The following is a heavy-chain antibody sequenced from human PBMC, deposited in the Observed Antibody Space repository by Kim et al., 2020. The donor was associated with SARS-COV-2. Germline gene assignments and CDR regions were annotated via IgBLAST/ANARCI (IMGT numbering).Heavy chain of an antibody. Sequence: SETLSLTCTVSGGSISSSSYYWGWIRQPPGKGLEWIGSIYYSGSTYYNPSLKSRVTISVDTSKNQFSLKLSSVTAADTAVYYCARHAPWEGGLRSNWFDPWGQGTLVTVSS. CDR1: GGSISSSSYY. CDR2: IYYSGST. V-gene: IGHV4-39*01. CDR3: ARHAPWEGGLRSNWFDP. D-gene: IGHD4-17*01. J-gene: IGHJ5*02.